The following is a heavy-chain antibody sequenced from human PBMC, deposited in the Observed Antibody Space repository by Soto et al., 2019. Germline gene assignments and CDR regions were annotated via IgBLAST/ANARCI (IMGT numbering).Heavy chain of an antibody. CDR2: ISAYNGNT. Sequence: ASVKVSCKASGYTFTSYGISWVRQAPGQGLEWMGWISAYNGNTNYAQKLQGRVTMTTDTSTSTAYMELRSLRSDDTAVYYCARDMRRYSSSWSLFDPLVKGYLVTV. CDR1: GYTFTSYG. V-gene: IGHV1-18*01. J-gene: IGHJ5*02. CDR3: ARDMRRYSSSWSLFDP. D-gene: IGHD6-13*01.